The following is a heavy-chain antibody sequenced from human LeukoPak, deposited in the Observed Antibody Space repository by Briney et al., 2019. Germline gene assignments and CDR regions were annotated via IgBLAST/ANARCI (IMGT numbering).Heavy chain of an antibody. J-gene: IGHJ4*02. D-gene: IGHD3-10*01. CDR1: GGSISSSSYY. CDR2: IYYSGST. Sequence: SETLSLTCTVSGGSISSSSYYWGWIRQPPGKGLEWIGSIYYSGSTYYNPSLKSRVTISVDTSKNQFSLKLSSVTAADTAVYYCARTHYGPGGGYFDYWGQGTLVTVSS. V-gene: IGHV4-39*01. CDR3: ARTHYGPGGGYFDY.